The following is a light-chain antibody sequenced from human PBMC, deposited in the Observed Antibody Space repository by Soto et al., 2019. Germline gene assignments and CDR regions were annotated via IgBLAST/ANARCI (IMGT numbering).Light chain of an antibody. CDR1: QSINIY. CDR2: GAS. CDR3: QQSYRSPYT. J-gene: IGKJ2*01. Sequence: IQLTQSPSSLSASVGDRVTVTCRASQSINIYLNWYQQKPGKAPTLLIYGASTLQSVVPSRFSGGGSRTDFTLTISSLQTEDFATYYCQQSYRSPYTFGQTTKLEI. V-gene: IGKV1-39*01.